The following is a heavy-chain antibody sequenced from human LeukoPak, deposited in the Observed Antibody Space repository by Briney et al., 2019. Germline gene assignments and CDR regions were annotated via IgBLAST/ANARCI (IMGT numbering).Heavy chain of an antibody. J-gene: IGHJ4*02. CDR2: IYCSGST. D-gene: IGHD1-26*01. V-gene: IGHV4-59*01. Sequence: SETLSLTCTVSGGSISSYYWSWIRQPPGKGLEWIGYIYCSGSTNYNPSLKSRVTISVDTSKNQFSLKLSSVTAADTAVYYCARGREAQFDYWGQGTLVTVSS. CDR1: GGSISSYY. CDR3: ARGREAQFDY.